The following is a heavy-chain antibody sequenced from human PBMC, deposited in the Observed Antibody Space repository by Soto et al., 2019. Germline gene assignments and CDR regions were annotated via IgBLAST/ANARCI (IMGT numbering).Heavy chain of an antibody. D-gene: IGHD2-21*02. CDR3: ARLQYTVVTPIDM. J-gene: IGHJ3*02. Sequence: PSETLSLTCTVPSGFIRTSYWTWIRQFPGKRLEWIAHIHNSGNTNSNPSLKSRVTISMDTSKNQISLRLTSVTAADTAMYYCARLQYTVVTPIDMWGQGTMVTVSS. V-gene: IGHV4-59*01. CDR2: IHNSGNT. CDR1: SGFIRTSY.